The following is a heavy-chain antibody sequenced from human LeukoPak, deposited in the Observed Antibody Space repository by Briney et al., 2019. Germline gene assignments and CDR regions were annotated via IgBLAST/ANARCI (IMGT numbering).Heavy chain of an antibody. Sequence: GGSLRLSCVGSRFTSIAYALTWARQAPGKGLEWVSGISGGGVTTYYADSVKGRFTISRDNSKNTLYLQMNSLRAEDTAVYYCAKDGRVEQQLYYFDYWGQGALVTVSS. CDR2: ISGGGVTT. CDR1: RFTSIAYA. V-gene: IGHV3-23*01. CDR3: AKDGRVEQQLYYFDY. D-gene: IGHD6-13*01. J-gene: IGHJ4*02.